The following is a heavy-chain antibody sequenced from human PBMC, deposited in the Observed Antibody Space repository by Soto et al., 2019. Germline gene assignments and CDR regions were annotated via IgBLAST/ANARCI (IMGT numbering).Heavy chain of an antibody. CDR3: ASKSSSWYLYYFDY. Sequence: SETLSLTCAVYGGSFSGYYWSWIRQPPGKGLEWIGEINHSGSTNYNPSLKSRVTISVDTSKNQFSLKLSSVTAADTAVYYCASKSSSWYLYYFDYWGQGTLVTVSS. D-gene: IGHD6-13*01. J-gene: IGHJ4*02. CDR1: GGSFSGYY. CDR2: INHSGST. V-gene: IGHV4-34*01.